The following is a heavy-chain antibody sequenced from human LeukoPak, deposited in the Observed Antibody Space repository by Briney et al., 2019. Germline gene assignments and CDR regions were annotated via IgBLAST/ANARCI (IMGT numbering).Heavy chain of an antibody. CDR1: GGSISSYY. Sequence: SETLSLTCTVSGGSISSYYWSWIRQPPGKVLEWIGYIYCSGSTNYNPSLKSRVTISVDTSKNQFSLKLSSVTAADTAVYYCARDSSGYFDYWGQGTLVTVSS. CDR3: ARDSSGYFDY. D-gene: IGHD6-6*01. J-gene: IGHJ4*02. V-gene: IGHV4-59*01. CDR2: IYCSGST.